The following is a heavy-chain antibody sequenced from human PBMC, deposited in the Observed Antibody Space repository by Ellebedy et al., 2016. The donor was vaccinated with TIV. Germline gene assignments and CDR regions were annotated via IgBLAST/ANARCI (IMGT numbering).Heavy chain of an antibody. V-gene: IGHV3-23*01. CDR1: GFTFSDNS. J-gene: IGHJ4*02. Sequence: PGGSLRLSCAASGFTFSDNSMGWVRQAPGKGLEWVSSISHSGVSTYYPDSAKGRFTISRDNSKNTLYLQMNSVRVEDTDIYYCAQVKIYFSSFAQWGQGTLVTVSS. CDR3: AQVKIYFSSFAQ. CDR2: ISHSGVST. D-gene: IGHD2/OR15-2a*01.